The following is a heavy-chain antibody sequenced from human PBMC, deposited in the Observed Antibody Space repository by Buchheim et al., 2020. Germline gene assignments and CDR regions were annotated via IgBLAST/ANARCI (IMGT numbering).Heavy chain of an antibody. CDR1: GFTFSTYG. D-gene: IGHD2-2*01. Sequence: QVQLVESGGGVVQPGRSLRLSCAASGFTFSTYGMHWVRQAPGKGLEWVAVISYDGSNKYYADSVKGRFTISRDNSKNTLYLQMNSLRAEDTAVYYCARDSRCSSTSCYEAGDYYYYGMDVWGQGTT. V-gene: IGHV3-30*03. CDR2: ISYDGSNK. J-gene: IGHJ6*02. CDR3: ARDSRCSSTSCYEAGDYYYYGMDV.